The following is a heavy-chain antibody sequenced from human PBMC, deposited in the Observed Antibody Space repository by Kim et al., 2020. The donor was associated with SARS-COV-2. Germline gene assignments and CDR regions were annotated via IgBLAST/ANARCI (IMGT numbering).Heavy chain of an antibody. Sequence: SETLSLTCAVYGGSFSGYYWSWIRQPPGKGLEWIGEINHSGSTNYNPSLKSRVTISVDTSKNQFSLKLSSVTAADTAVYYCASGGYSYGYDYWGQGTLVTVSS. CDR3: ASGGYSYGYDY. CDR2: INHSGST. V-gene: IGHV4-34*01. D-gene: IGHD5-18*01. CDR1: GGSFSGYY. J-gene: IGHJ4*02.